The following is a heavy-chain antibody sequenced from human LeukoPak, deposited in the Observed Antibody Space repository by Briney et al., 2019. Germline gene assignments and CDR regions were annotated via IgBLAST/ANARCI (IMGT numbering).Heavy chain of an antibody. D-gene: IGHD6-13*01. CDR1: GFTFSSYG. CDR3: ARDGIAAAIDY. J-gene: IGHJ4*02. CDR2: IWYDESNK. V-gene: IGHV3-33*01. Sequence: TGGSLRLSCAASGFTFSSYGMHWVRQAPGKGLEWVAVIWYDESNKYYADSVKGRFTISRDNSKNTLYLQMNSLRAEDTAVYYCARDGIAAAIDYWGQGTLVTVSS.